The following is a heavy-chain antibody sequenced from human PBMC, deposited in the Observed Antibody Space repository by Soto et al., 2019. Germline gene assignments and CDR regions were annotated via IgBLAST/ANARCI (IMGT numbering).Heavy chain of an antibody. D-gene: IGHD5-18*01. J-gene: IGHJ6*02. CDR2: TYYRSKWYN. Sequence: SQTLALTCAISGDSVSSNSAAWNWIRQSPSRGLEWLGRTYYRSKWYNDYAVSVKSRITINPDKSKNQLSLQLNAVTPEDTAVYYCARDFVGTAMVQARYCMVVWGQGTTVTVSS. V-gene: IGHV6-1*01. CDR3: ARDFVGTAMVQARYCMVV. CDR1: GDSVSSNSAA.